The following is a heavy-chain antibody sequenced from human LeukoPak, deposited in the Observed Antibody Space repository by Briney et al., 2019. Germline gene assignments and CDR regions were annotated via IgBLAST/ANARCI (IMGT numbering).Heavy chain of an antibody. CDR2: ISGSGGST. CDR1: GFTFSSYA. J-gene: IGHJ5*02. Sequence: EGSLRLSCAASGFTFSSYAMSWVRQAPGKGLEWVSAISGSGGSTYYADSVKGRFTISRDNSKNTLYLQMNSLRAEDTAVYYCAKEGYCSGGSCYFGGNWFDPWGQGTLVTVSS. D-gene: IGHD2-15*01. V-gene: IGHV3-23*01. CDR3: AKEGYCSGGSCYFGGNWFDP.